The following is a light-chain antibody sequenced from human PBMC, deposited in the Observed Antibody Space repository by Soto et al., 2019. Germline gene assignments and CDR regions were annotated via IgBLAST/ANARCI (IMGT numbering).Light chain of an antibody. V-gene: IGKV1-5*03. Sequence: DIQMTQSPSTLSASVGDRVTITCRASQSIRSWLAWYQQKPGKAPKLLIYKASSLKSGVPSRFSGSGSGTEFPLTISSLQPDDFATYYCQQYNSYSRTFGQGTKVEIK. CDR2: KAS. CDR1: QSIRSW. J-gene: IGKJ1*01. CDR3: QQYNSYSRT.